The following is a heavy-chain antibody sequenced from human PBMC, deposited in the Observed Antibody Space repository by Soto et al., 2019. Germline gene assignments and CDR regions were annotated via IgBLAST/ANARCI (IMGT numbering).Heavy chain of an antibody. V-gene: IGHV4-39*01. CDR3: ARHAVAGTSFS. J-gene: IGHJ5*02. D-gene: IGHD6-19*01. Sequence: SETLSLTCTVSGGSISSSSYYWGWIRQPPGKGLEWIGSIYNSDSTYFNPSLKSRVTISVDTSKNQFSLKLTSVTAADTAVFYCARHAVAGTSFSWGQGTLVTVSS. CDR1: GGSISSSSYY. CDR2: IYNSDST.